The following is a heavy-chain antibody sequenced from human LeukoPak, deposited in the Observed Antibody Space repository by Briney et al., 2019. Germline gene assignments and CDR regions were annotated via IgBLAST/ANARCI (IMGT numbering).Heavy chain of an antibody. CDR3: ARDGQQLVNDY. D-gene: IGHD6-13*01. CDR1: GFTFSSYS. V-gene: IGHV3-21*01. Sequence: GGSLRLSCAASGFTFSSYSLNWVRQAPGKGLEWVSSISSSSSYIYYADSVKGRFTISRDNAKNSLYLQMNSLRAEDTAVYYCARDGQQLVNDYWGQGTLVTVSS. CDR2: ISSSSSYI. J-gene: IGHJ4*02.